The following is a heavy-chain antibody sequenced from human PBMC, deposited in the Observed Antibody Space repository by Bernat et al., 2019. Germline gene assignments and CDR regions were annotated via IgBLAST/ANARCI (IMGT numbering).Heavy chain of an antibody. CDR2: IWYDGSNK. D-gene: IGHD3-16*01. CDR3: ARDGGRVTFGGAVDY. Sequence: QVQLVESGGGVVQPGRSLRLSCAASGFTFSSYGMHWVRQAPGKGLEWVAVIWYDGSNKYYADSVKGRFTISRDNSKNTLYLQMNSLRAEDTAGYYGARDGGRVTFGGAVDYWGQGTLVTVSS. CDR1: GFTFSSYG. J-gene: IGHJ4*02. V-gene: IGHV3-33*01.